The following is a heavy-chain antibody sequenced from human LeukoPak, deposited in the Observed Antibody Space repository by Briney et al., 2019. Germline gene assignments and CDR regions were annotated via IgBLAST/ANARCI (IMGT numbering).Heavy chain of an antibody. CDR1: GFTFSNAW. CDR2: IYSGGST. D-gene: IGHD2-2*02. J-gene: IGHJ6*03. V-gene: IGHV3-66*02. Sequence: PGGSLRLSCAASGFTFSNAWMSWVRQAPGKGLEWVSVIYSGGSTYYADSVKGRFTISRDNSKNTLYLQMNSLRAEDTAVYYCATSPTEDIVVVPAAIRYYYYYYYMDVWGKGTTVTVSS. CDR3: ATSPTEDIVVVPAAIRYYYYYYYMDV.